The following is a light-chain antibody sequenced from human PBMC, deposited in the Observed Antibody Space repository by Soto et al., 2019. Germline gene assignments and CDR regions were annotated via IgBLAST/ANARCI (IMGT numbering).Light chain of an antibody. CDR1: QSVSSY. CDR2: DAS. CDR3: QQRSNWPRA. Sequence: EIVLTQSPATLSLSPGERATISCRASQSVSSYLAWYQQKPGQAPRLLIYDASNRATGIPARFSGSGSGTAFTLTIISLEPEDFAVDYCQQRSNWPRAFGPGTKVDIK. V-gene: IGKV3-11*01. J-gene: IGKJ3*01.